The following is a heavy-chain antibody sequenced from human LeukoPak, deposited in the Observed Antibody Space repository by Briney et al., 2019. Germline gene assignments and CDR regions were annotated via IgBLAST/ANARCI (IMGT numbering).Heavy chain of an antibody. CDR3: ARQDDSSGYYSGAGAFDI. D-gene: IGHD3-22*01. CDR1: GGSISSYY. J-gene: IGHJ3*02. Sequence: SETLSLTCTVSGGSISSYYWSWIRQPPGKGLEWIGSIYYSGSTDYNPSLKSRVTISVDTSKNQFSLKLSSVTAADTAVYYCARQDDSSGYYSGAGAFDIWGQGTMVTVSS. CDR2: IYYSGST. V-gene: IGHV4-59*08.